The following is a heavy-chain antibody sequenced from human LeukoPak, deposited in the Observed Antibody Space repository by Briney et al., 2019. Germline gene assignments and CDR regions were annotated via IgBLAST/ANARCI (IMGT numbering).Heavy chain of an antibody. Sequence: GGSLRLSCVASGFTFSNYATSWVRQAPGKGLAWVSAITGSGGNTYYADSVKGRFTISRDNSKNTVFLQMNSLRAEDTAVYYCAKWGDYDVLTGYYVSDYWGQGTLVTVSS. D-gene: IGHD3-9*01. CDR2: ITGSGGNT. CDR1: GFTFSNYA. J-gene: IGHJ4*02. CDR3: AKWGDYDVLTGYYVSDY. V-gene: IGHV3-23*01.